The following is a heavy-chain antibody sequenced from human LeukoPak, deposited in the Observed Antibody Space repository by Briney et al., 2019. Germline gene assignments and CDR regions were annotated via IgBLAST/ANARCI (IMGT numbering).Heavy chain of an antibody. Sequence: GGSLRLSCAASGFNFNNFARSWVRPAPGKGPEWLSAMTGPADTTYYAESVKGRFTISRDYSKSMVYLQMNSLRVEDTAIYYCAKGAEIDHWGQGTLVTVSS. J-gene: IGHJ4*02. CDR3: AKGAEIDH. CDR2: MTGPADTT. V-gene: IGHV3-23*01. CDR1: GFNFNNFA.